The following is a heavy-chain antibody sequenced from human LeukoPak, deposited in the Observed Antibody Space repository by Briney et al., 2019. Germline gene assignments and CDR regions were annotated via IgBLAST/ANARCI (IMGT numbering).Heavy chain of an antibody. CDR1: ELILGRYR. CDR2: ISTDGSGT. CDR3: ARVRI. D-gene: IGHD2-15*01. Sequence: LTGGSLRLSCVASELILGRYRMHWVRQAPGKGLVWVSHISTDGSGTSYADSVKGRFTISRDNSKNTLYLQMNSLRAEDTAVYYCARVRIWGQGTLVTVSS. J-gene: IGHJ4*02. V-gene: IGHV3-74*01.